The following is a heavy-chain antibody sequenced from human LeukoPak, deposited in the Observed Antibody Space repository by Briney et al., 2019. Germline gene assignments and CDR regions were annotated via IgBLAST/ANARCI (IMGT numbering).Heavy chain of an antibody. V-gene: IGHV3-48*04. CDR1: GFTFSSYS. CDR2: ISSSGSTI. Sequence: PGGSLRLSCAASGFTFSSYSMNWVRQAPGKGLEWVSYISSSGSTIYYADSVKGRFTISRDNAKNSLYLQMNSLRAEDTAVYYCARDCSGGSCYRTHDYWGQGTLVTVSS. CDR3: ARDCSGGSCYRTHDY. J-gene: IGHJ4*02. D-gene: IGHD2-15*01.